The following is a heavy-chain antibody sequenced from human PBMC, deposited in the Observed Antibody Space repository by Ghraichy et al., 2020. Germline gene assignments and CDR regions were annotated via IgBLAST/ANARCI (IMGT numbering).Heavy chain of an antibody. CDR1: GFTFGDFV. Sequence: GESLNISCTGSGFTFGDFVLSWVRQAPGKGLEWVGFIRTSQYGGTTEYAASVKGRFTISRDDSRSVAHLQMESLKTEDTAVYYCARGAPSGLRYFDWVLVGNVWGHGTLVTVSS. D-gene: IGHD3-9*01. J-gene: IGHJ4*01. CDR2: IRTSQYGGTT. CDR3: ARGAPSGLRYFDWVLVGNV. V-gene: IGHV3-49*04.